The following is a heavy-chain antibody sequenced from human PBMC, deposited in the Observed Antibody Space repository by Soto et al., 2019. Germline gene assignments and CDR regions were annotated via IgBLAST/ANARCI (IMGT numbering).Heavy chain of an antibody. CDR1: NGSVNRGGYY. CDR2: MSYTGST. CDR3: ARARVISSRNWFDP. V-gene: IGHV4-31*03. J-gene: IGHJ5*02. Sequence: PSETLSLTCTISNGSVNRGGYYWSWIRQHPGKGMEWVGYMSYTGSTYYSPSLKSRVTISVDTSKTQLSLRLSSVTAADTAIYYCARARVISSRNWFDPWGQGTLVTV. D-gene: IGHD4-4*01.